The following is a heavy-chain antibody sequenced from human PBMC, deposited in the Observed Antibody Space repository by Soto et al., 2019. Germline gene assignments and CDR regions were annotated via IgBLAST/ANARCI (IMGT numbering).Heavy chain of an antibody. CDR2: MSGSSSTT. D-gene: IGHD1-7*01. CDR3: AKNQERELPRVIDF. Sequence: GGSLRLSCAPSGLTFSNYAMSWVRQAPGGGLEWVSSMSGSSSTTYYADSVRGRFTISRDRSKNTLYLQMSSLRAEDTALYYCAKNQERELPRVIDFWGQGTLVTVSS. J-gene: IGHJ4*02. V-gene: IGHV3-23*01. CDR1: GLTFSNYA.